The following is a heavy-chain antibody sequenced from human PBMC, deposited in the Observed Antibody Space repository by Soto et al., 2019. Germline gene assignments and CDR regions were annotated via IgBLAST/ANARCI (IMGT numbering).Heavy chain of an antibody. CDR2: INHSGST. J-gene: IGHJ5*02. CDR3: ARGIPVQLWLRGSWFDP. CDR1: GGSFSGYY. V-gene: IGHV4-34*01. Sequence: SETLSLTCAVYGGSFSGYYWSWIRQPPGKGLEWIGEINHSGSTNYNPSLKSRVTISVDTSKNQFSLKLSSVTAADTAVYYCARGIPVQLWLRGSWFDPWGQGTLVTVSS. D-gene: IGHD5-18*01.